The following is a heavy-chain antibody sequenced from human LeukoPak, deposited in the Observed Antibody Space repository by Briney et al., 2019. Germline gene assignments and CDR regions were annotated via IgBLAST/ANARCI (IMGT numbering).Heavy chain of an antibody. Sequence: ASVKVSCKASGYTFTSYDINWVRQATGQGLEWMGWMNPNSGNTGYAQKFQGRVTMTRNTSISTAYMELSSLRSEDTAVYYCARAGYCSSTSCSEYYYYGMDVWGQGTTVTVSS. CDR3: ARAGYCSSTSCSEYYYYGMDV. J-gene: IGHJ6*02. D-gene: IGHD2-2*01. CDR1: GYTFTSYD. V-gene: IGHV1-8*01. CDR2: MNPNSGNT.